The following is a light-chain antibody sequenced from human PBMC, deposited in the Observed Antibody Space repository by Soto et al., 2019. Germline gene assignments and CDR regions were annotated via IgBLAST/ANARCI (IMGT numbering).Light chain of an antibody. CDR2: DAS. J-gene: IGKJ1*01. CDR3: QQYSTYSKT. Sequence: EIVLTQSPGTLSLSPGERATLSCRASQSVTSSYLAWYQQKPGQAPRLLIYDASNRATGIPARFSGSGSGTDFTLTISSLRPDDFATYYCQQYSTYSKTFGQGTKVDIK. V-gene: IGKV3-20*01. CDR1: QSVTSSY.